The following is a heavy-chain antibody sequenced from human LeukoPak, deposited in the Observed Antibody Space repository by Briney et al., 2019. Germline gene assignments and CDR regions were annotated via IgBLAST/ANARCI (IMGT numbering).Heavy chain of an antibody. CDR1: GFTFGNYW. D-gene: IGHD3-10*01. J-gene: IGHJ4*02. CDR2: IKQDGSEK. CDR3: ASGVHYFDY. Sequence: GMSLRLSCAASGFTFGNYWMSWVRQAPGKGLEWVANIKQDGSEKYYVDSVKGQFTISRDNAKNSLYLQMNSLRAEDTAVYYCASGVHYFDYWGQGTLVTVSS. V-gene: IGHV3-7*01.